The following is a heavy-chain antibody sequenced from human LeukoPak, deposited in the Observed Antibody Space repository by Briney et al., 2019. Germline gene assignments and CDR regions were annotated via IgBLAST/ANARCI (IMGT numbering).Heavy chain of an antibody. CDR1: GFTFSSYG. CDR3: AKGSWIQLWSELEFDP. J-gene: IGHJ5*02. CDR2: IRYDGSNK. Sequence: PGGSLRLSCAASGFTFSSYGMHWVRQAPGKGLEWVAFIRYDGSNKYYADSVKGRFTISRDNPKNTLYLQMNSLRAEDTAVYYCAKGSWIQLWSELEFDPWGQGTLVTVSS. D-gene: IGHD5-18*01. V-gene: IGHV3-30*02.